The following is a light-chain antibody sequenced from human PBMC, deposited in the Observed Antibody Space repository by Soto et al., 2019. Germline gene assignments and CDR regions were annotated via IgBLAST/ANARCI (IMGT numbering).Light chain of an antibody. CDR3: QQSYSTPYT. V-gene: IGKV1-39*01. Sequence: IHMTHSPSSLSASVLYRVTITFLSIQIITNYLNWYQQKPGKAPKLLMYAIPTLQSGVPSRFGGSGSGTEFTLTISSLQPDDFATYYCQQSYSTPYTFGQGTKVDIK. CDR1: QIITNY. J-gene: IGKJ2*01. CDR2: AIP.